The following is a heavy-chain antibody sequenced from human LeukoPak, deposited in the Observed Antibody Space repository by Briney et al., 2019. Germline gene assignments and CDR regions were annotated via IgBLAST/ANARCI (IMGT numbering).Heavy chain of an antibody. Sequence: SETLSLTCTVSGGSISSSSYYWGWIRQPPGKGLEWIGSIYYSGSTYYNPSLKSRVTISVDTSKNQFSLKLSSVTAADTAVYYCARPYCSSTSCYTGAFDIWGQGTMVTVSS. V-gene: IGHV4-39*01. CDR1: GGSISSSSYY. J-gene: IGHJ3*02. CDR2: IYYSGST. CDR3: ARPYCSSTSCYTGAFDI. D-gene: IGHD2-2*02.